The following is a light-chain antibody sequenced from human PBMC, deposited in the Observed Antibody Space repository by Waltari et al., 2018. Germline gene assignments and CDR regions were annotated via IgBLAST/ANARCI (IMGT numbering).Light chain of an antibody. CDR2: DVN. CDR1: SSDVGVYNF. V-gene: IGLV2-14*03. Sequence: QSALTQPASVSGSPGQSIPISCTGTSSDVGVYNFVPWYQQHPGKGPKLIIYDVNNRPSGVSNRFSGSKSGNTASLTISGLQAEDEADYYCNSYTSSSTYVFGTGTKVTVL. CDR3: NSYTSSSTYV. J-gene: IGLJ1*01.